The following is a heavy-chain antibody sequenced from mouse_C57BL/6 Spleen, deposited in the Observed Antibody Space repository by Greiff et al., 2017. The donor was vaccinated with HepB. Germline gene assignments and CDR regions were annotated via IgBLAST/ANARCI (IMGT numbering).Heavy chain of an antibody. J-gene: IGHJ3*01. CDR3: ARGTAQATAWFAY. CDR1: GYTFTSYW. CDR2: INPSSGYT. D-gene: IGHD3-2*02. Sequence: VQGVESGAELAKPGASVKLSCKASGYTFTSYWMHWVKQRPGQGLEWIGYINPSSGYTKYNQKFKDKATLTADKSSSTAYMQLSSLTYEDSAVYYCARGTAQATAWFAYWGQGTLVTVSA. V-gene: IGHV1-7*01.